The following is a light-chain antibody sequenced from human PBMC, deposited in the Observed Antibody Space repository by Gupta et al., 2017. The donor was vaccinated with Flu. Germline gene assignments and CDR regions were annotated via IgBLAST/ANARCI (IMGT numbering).Light chain of an antibody. CDR3: QHENSFSYA. CDR2: KAS. J-gene: IGKJ2*01. Sequence: DIQMTQSTSTLSASVGDRVTITYRASQSISSWLAWYQQKTGKAPKRLIYKASRLESGGPSRFSGSGSGTEFTLTISSLQPDDFATEYCQHENSFSYAFGQGTKVDIK. CDR1: QSISSW. V-gene: IGKV1-5*03.